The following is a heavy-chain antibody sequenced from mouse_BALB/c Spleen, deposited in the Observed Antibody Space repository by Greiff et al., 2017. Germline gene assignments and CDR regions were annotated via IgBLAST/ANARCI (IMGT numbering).Heavy chain of an antibody. Sequence: VQLKESGPGLVKPSQSLSLTCTVTGYSITSDYAWNWIRQFPGNKLEWMGYISYSGSTSYNPSLKSRISITRDTSKNQFFLQLNSVTTEDTATYYCAIYYGNPYAMDYWGQGTSVTVSS. CDR3: AIYYGNPYAMDY. CDR1: GYSITSDYA. CDR2: ISYSGST. D-gene: IGHD2-1*01. V-gene: IGHV3-2*02. J-gene: IGHJ4*01.